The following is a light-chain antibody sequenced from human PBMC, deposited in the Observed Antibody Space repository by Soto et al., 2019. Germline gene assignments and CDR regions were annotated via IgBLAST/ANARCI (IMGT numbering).Light chain of an antibody. CDR1: SSNIGNNP. CDR3: ATWDDGLGAPR. J-gene: IGLJ2*01. V-gene: IGLV1-44*01. Sequence: QSVLTQPPSASGTPGQSVTVSCSGGSSNIGNNPVNWYQQLPGAGPKLLMYRDDQRPSGVPDRFSGSKSDASASLAISGLQSEDEADYFCATWDDGLGAPRFGGGTKVTVL. CDR2: RDD.